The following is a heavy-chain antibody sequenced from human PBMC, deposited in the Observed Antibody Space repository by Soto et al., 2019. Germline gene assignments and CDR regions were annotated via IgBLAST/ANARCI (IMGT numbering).Heavy chain of an antibody. CDR3: ARGKYYYGSGSRRDYYGMDV. CDR1: GFTFSTYS. CDR2: ISSSSNYI. J-gene: IGHJ6*02. Sequence: GGSLRLSCAASGFTFSTYSINWVRQAPGKGLEWVSSISSSSNYIYYADSVKGRFTISRDNAKNSLYLQMNSLRVEDTAVYYCARGKYYYGSGSRRDYYGMDVWGQGTTVTVSS. V-gene: IGHV3-21*01. D-gene: IGHD3-10*01.